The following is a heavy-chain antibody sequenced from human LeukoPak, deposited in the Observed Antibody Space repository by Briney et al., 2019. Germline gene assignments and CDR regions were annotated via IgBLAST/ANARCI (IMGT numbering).Heavy chain of an antibody. J-gene: IGHJ4*02. D-gene: IGHD7-27*01. Sequence: EWVANIRADGTEKYYVDSVKGRFTISRDNAKNSLYLQMNSLRAEDTAVYYCAYWGLVDYWGQGTLVTVSS. CDR2: IRADGTEK. CDR3: AYWGLVDY. V-gene: IGHV3-7*03.